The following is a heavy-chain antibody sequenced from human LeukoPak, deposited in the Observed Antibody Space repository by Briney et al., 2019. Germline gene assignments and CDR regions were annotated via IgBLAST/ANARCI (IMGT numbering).Heavy chain of an antibody. CDR1: GYSFTTYW. V-gene: IGHV5-51*01. J-gene: IGHJ4*02. CDR2: IYPGDSDT. CDR3: ARLGKKWLPTVGPFDY. Sequence: GESLKISCKGSGYSFTTYWIGWVRQMPGKGLECMGIIYPGDSDTRCSPSFQGQVTISADKSISTAYLQWSSLKASDTAMYYCARLGKKWLPTVGPFDYWGQGTLVTVSS. D-gene: IGHD6-19*01.